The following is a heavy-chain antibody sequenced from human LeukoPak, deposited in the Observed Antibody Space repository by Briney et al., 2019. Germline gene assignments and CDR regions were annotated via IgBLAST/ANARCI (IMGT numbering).Heavy chain of an antibody. CDR2: INPNSGGT. CDR3: AXXXXXAXXTPLGYYYYGMDV. V-gene: IGHV1-2*02. J-gene: IGHJ6*02. D-gene: IGHD3-16*01. Sequence: ASVKVSCKASGYTFTGYYMHWVRQAPGQGLEWMGWINPNSGGTNYAQKFQGRVTMTRDTSISTAYMELSRLRSDDTAVYYCAXXXXXAXXTPLGYYYYGMDVWGQGTTVTVSS. CDR1: GYTFTGYY.